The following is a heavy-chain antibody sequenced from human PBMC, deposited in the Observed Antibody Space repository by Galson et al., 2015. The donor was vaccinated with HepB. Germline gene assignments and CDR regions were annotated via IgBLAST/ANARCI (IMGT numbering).Heavy chain of an antibody. J-gene: IGHJ5*02. V-gene: IGHV1-3*03. CDR3: ARDPRSSSGNWIDP. Sequence: SVKVSCKASGYTFTSYALHWVRQAPGQRLEWMGWINVAGGSTRYSQKFQGRLTITRDTSANTGYMELSSLTSEDMAVYYCARDPRSSSGNWIDPWGQGTLVTVSS. CDR2: INVAGGST. CDR1: GYTFTSYA. D-gene: IGHD6-6*01.